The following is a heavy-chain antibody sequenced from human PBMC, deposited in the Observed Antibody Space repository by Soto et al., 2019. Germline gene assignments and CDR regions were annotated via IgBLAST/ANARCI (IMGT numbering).Heavy chain of an antibody. CDR2: ISGSGGST. CDR3: AKDHAESYYYDSSGYQFDY. D-gene: IGHD3-22*01. CDR1: GFTFSSYA. Sequence: PGGSLRLSCAASGFTFSSYAMSWVRQAPGKGLEWVSAISGSGGSTYYADSVKGRFTISRDNSKNTLYLQMNSLRAEDTAVYYCAKDHAESYYYDSSGYQFDYWGQGTLVTVSS. V-gene: IGHV3-23*01. J-gene: IGHJ4*02.